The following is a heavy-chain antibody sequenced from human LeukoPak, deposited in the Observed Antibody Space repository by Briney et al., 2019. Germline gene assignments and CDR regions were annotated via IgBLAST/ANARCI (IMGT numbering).Heavy chain of an antibody. V-gene: IGHV4-30-2*01. CDR3: ARDGSGYSYGHARYFDY. CDR1: GGSISSGGYQ. Sequence: SETLSLTCTVSGGSISSGGYQWSWIRQPPAKGLEWIGYIYHSGSTYYNPSLKSRVTISVDRSKNQFSLKLSSVAAADTAVYYCARDGSGYSYGHARYFDYWGQGTLVTVSS. CDR2: IYHSGST. D-gene: IGHD5-18*01. J-gene: IGHJ4*02.